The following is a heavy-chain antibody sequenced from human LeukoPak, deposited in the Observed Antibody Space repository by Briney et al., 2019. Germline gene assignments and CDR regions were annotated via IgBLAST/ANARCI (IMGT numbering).Heavy chain of an antibody. D-gene: IGHD6-19*01. V-gene: IGHV1-2*02. CDR3: ARDQSRAVAGTGTVGY. J-gene: IGHJ4*02. Sequence: GASVKVSCKASGYTFTGYYMHWVRQAPGQGLEWMGWINPNSGGTNYAQKFQGRVTMTRDTSISTAYMELSRLRSDDTAVYYCARDQSRAVAGTGTVGYWGQGTLVTVSS. CDR1: GYTFTGYY. CDR2: INPNSGGT.